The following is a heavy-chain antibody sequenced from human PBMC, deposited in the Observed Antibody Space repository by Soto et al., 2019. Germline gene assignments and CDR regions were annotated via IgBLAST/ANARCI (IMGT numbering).Heavy chain of an antibody. Sequence: GESLKISCKGSGYSFASHWVAWVRQMPEKGLEWIGTIYPGDSDTKYSSAFRGHVTISADTSVSTAYLQWRSLEATDSAIYYCARYSGSYWHYLDFWGQGTLVTV. CDR3: ARYSGSYWHYLDF. D-gene: IGHD1-26*01. CDR2: IYPGDSDT. J-gene: IGHJ4*02. CDR1: GYSFASHW. V-gene: IGHV5-51*01.